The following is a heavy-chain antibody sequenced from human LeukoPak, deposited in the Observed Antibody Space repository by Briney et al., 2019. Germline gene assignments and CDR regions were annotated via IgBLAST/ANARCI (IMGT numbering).Heavy chain of an antibody. CDR1: GFTFSSYG. D-gene: IGHD4-23*01. Sequence: GGSLRLSCEASGFTFSSYGMHWVRQAPGKWLEWVAVISYDGSNKYYADSVKVRFTISRDNSKNTLYLQMNSLRAEDTAAYYCAKDYGGNSGPHFDYWGQGTLVTVSS. CDR2: ISYDGSNK. V-gene: IGHV3-30*18. J-gene: IGHJ4*02. CDR3: AKDYGGNSGPHFDY.